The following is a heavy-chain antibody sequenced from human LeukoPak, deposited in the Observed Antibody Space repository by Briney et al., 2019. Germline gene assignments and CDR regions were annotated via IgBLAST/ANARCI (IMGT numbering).Heavy chain of an antibody. V-gene: IGHV4-59*08. Sequence: SETLSLTCSVSAGSVSSYYWSSIRQPPGKGLEWIGYIYYTGRTNYNPSLKSRVTISVDTSRNQFSLNLSSVTAADTAVYYCARHGAAAQDYIWFDPWGQGTLVTVSS. D-gene: IGHD6-13*01. CDR3: ARHGAAAQDYIWFDP. CDR1: AGSVSSYY. CDR2: IYYTGRT. J-gene: IGHJ5*02.